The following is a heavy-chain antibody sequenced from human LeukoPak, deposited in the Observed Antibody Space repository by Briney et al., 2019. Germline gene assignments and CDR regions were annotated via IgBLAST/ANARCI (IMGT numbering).Heavy chain of an antibody. D-gene: IGHD2-15*01. CDR2: TSDRGDYT. Sequence: GGSLRLSCAASGFTFTSYSMSWVRQAPGKGLEWVSGTSDRGDYTYYADSVKGRFTISRDNSKNTLYLQMNSLRAEDTAVYYCARDGYCSGGSCYIYYYYGMDVWGQGTTVTVSS. CDR3: ARDGYCSGGSCYIYYYYGMDV. V-gene: IGHV3-23*01. CDR1: GFTFTSYS. J-gene: IGHJ6*02.